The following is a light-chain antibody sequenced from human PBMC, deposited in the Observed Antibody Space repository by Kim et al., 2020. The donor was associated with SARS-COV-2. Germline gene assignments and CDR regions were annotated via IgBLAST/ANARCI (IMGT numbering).Light chain of an antibody. CDR3: QQYDKWPLT. J-gene: IGKJ4*01. Sequence: EIVMTQSPATLSVSPGERATLSCRASQSVSGNLAWYQQKPGQAPRLLIYSASTRATGIPAGFSGSGSGTEYTLTISSLQSEDFAVYYCQQYDKWPLTFGGGTKVDIK. CDR2: SAS. CDR1: QSVSGN. V-gene: IGKV3-15*01.